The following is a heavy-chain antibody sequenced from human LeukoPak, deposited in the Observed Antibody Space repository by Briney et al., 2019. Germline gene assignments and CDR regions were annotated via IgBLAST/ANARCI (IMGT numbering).Heavy chain of an antibody. CDR1: GFTFDDYA. V-gene: IGHV3-9*01. CDR2: ISWNSGSI. D-gene: IGHD6-13*01. J-gene: IGHJ4*02. CDR3: TGHHQAYSRTY. Sequence: GGSLRLSCAASGFTFDDYAMHWVRQAPGKGLEWVSGISWNSGSIGYADSVKGRFTISRDNAKNTLFLQMNSLRAEDTAVYYCTGHHQAYSRTYWGQGTLVTVSS.